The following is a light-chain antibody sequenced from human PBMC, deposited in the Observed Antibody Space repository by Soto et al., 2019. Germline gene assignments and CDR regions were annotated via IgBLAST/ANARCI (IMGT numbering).Light chain of an antibody. Sequence: AIHLTQSPSYLSASVGDRVTITCRASPGISSALAWYQQKPGKALKLLIYDASNLESGVPSRFSGSGSGTEFALTISSLQPEVFAAYDCQQVRYSSTFGQGTKV. CDR1: PGISSA. V-gene: IGKV1-13*02. CDR2: DAS. J-gene: IGKJ3*01. CDR3: QQVRYSST.